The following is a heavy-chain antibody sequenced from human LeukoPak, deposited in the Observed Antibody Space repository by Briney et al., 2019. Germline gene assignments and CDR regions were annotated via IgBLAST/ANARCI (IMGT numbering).Heavy chain of an antibody. V-gene: IGHV1-69*13. CDR2: IIPIFGTA. Sequence: SVKVSCKASGGTFSSYAISWVRQAPGQGLGWMGGIIPIFGTANYAQKFQGRVTITADESTSTAYMELSSLRSEDTAVYYCARDKFSGSYFPHWFDPWGQGTLVTVSS. CDR1: GGTFSSYA. D-gene: IGHD1-26*01. J-gene: IGHJ5*02. CDR3: ARDKFSGSYFPHWFDP.